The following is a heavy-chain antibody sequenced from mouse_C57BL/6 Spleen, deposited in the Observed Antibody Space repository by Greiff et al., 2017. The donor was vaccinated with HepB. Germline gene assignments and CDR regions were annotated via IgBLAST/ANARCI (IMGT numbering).Heavy chain of an antibody. CDR1: GYAFTNYL. D-gene: IGHD1-1*02. J-gene: IGHJ2*01. CDR2: INPGSGGT. CDR3: ARGDYADY. Sequence: VQLQQSGAELVRPGTSVNVSCKASGYAFTNYLIEWVKQRPGQGLEWIGVINPGSGGTNYNEKFKGKATLTADKSSSAAYMQLSSLTSEDSAVYFCARGDYADYWGQGTTLTVSS. V-gene: IGHV1-54*01.